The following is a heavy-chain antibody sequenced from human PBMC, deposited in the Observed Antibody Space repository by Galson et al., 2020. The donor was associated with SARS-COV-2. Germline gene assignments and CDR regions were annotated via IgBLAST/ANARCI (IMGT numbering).Heavy chain of an antibody. D-gene: IGHD2-15*01. CDR2: FKSRDEGETI. V-gene: IGHV3-15*01. CDR1: GFTFSAAW. J-gene: IGHJ4*02. CDR3: ATDIPGVAYPADY. Sequence: GGSLRLPCAGSGFTFSAAWMTWARQAPGKGLEWVGRFKSRDEGETIESTAPVNGRFTISRDESKNTLYLQLNSLKTDDTAVYYCATDIPGVAYPADYWGQGTLVAVSS.